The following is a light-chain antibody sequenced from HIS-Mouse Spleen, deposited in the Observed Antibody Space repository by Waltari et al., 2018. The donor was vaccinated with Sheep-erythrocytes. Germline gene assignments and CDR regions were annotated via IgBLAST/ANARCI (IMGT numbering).Light chain of an antibody. V-gene: IGLV2-23*01. CDR1: SSDVGGYNL. CDR2: EGS. CDR3: CSYAGSSTPWV. J-gene: IGLJ3*02. Sequence: QSALTQPASVSGSPGQPITISCPGTSSDVGGYNLFSRYQQHPGKAPELMIYEGSKRPSGVSNRFSGSKSGNTASLTISGLQAEDEADYYCCSYAGSSTPWVFGGGTKLTVL.